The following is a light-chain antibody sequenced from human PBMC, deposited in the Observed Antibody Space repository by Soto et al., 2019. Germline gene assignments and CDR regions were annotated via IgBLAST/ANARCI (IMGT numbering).Light chain of an antibody. CDR3: QHYNSYSET. Sequence: IRLPHHPSTLLDPVGDGVPIPSRASQTISSWLAWYQQKPGKAPKLLIYNASTLESGVPSRFSGSGSGTEFTLTISSLQPDDFATYYCQHYNSYSETFGQGTKVDIK. CDR1: QTISSW. J-gene: IGKJ1*01. V-gene: IGKV1-5*03. CDR2: NAS.